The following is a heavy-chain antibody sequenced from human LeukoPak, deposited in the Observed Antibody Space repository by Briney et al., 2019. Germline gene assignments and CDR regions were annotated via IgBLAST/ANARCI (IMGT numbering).Heavy chain of an antibody. D-gene: IGHD4-11*01. V-gene: IGHV4-30-4*01. CDR1: GGSISSGDYY. Sequence: SETLSLTCTVSGGSISSGDYYWSWIRQPPGKGLEWIGYIYYSGSTYYNPSLKSRVTISVDTSKNQFSPKLSSVTAADTAVYYCARDWDSNYVRRFDYWGQGTPVTVSS. CDR2: IYYSGST. J-gene: IGHJ4*02. CDR3: ARDWDSNYVRRFDY.